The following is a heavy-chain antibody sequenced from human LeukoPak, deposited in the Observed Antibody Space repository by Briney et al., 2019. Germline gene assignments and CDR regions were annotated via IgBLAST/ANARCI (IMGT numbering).Heavy chain of an antibody. V-gene: IGHV4-59*01. J-gene: IGHJ5*02. D-gene: IGHD6-19*01. Sequence: SETLSLTCTVSGGSISSYYWSWIRQPPGKGLEWIGYIYYSGSTNYNPSLKSRVTISVDTSKNQFSLKLSSVTAADTAVYYCARVAGWHWFDPWGQGTLVTVSS. CDR1: GGSISSYY. CDR2: IYYSGST. CDR3: ARVAGWHWFDP.